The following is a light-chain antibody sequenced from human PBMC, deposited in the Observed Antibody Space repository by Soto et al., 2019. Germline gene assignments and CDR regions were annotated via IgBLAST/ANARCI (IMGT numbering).Light chain of an antibody. V-gene: IGLV2-14*01. Sequence: QSVLTQPASVSGSPGQSITISCTGTITDIGAYNYVSWYQQHPGKAPKLLIYGVSSRPSGVSNRFSGSKSGNAAYLTISGLQADDEAEYYCSSYTSSITHYVFGTGTKVTVL. CDR2: GVS. J-gene: IGLJ1*01. CDR3: SSYTSSITHYV. CDR1: ITDIGAYNY.